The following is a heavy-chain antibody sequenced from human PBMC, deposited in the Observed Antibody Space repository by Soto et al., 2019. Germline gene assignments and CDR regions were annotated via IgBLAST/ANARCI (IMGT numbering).Heavy chain of an antibody. V-gene: IGHV3-7*05. CDR3: ARDWGTPGRGSAVGYYSHYGMDV. D-gene: IGHD3-22*01. CDR2: IKDDGSEK. CDR1: EFTFNTYR. Sequence: EVQLVESGGGLVQPGGSLRLSCLASEFTFNTYRMNWVRQAPGRGLEWVANIKDDGSEKNYVDSVKGRFTISRDNAKNSLYLQMNSLRGEDTAVYFCARDWGTPGRGSAVGYYSHYGMDVWGQGTTVTVSS. J-gene: IGHJ6*02.